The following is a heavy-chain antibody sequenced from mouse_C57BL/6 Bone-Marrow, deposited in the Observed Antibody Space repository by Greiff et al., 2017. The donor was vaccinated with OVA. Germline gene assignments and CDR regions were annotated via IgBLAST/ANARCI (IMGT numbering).Heavy chain of an antibody. Sequence: QVQLQQPGAELVRPGSSVKLSCKASGYTFTSYWMDWVKQRPGQGLEWIGNLYPSDSETHYNQKFKDKATLTVDKSSSTAYMQLSSLTSEDSAVYYCARRTGDYYAMDYWGQGTSVTVSS. CDR2: LYPSDSET. D-gene: IGHD4-1*01. V-gene: IGHV1-61*01. CDR1: GYTFTSYW. J-gene: IGHJ4*01. CDR3: ARRTGDYYAMDY.